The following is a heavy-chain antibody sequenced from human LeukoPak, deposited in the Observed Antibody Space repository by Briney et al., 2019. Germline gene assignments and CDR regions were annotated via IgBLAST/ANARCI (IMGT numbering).Heavy chain of an antibody. J-gene: IGHJ4*02. CDR3: ASHCSSTSCYGSDY. V-gene: IGHV4-4*07. CDR1: GGSISSYY. Sequence: PSETLSLTCTVSGGSISSYYWSWIRQPAGKGLEWIGRIYTSGSTNYNPSLKSRVTMSVDTSKNQFSLKLSSVTAADTAVYYCASHCSSTSCYGSDYRGQGTLVTVSS. D-gene: IGHD2-2*01. CDR2: IYTSGST.